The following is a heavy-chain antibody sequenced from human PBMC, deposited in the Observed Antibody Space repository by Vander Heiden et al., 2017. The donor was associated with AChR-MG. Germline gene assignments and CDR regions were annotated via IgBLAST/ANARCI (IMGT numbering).Heavy chain of an antibody. CDR3: AKDLRYIWNDAENALHI. CDR1: GFIFSSYA. Sequence: EVQLLEPGGGLVQPGGSLRLSCAASGFIFSSYAVSWVRQAQGKGVDWVSGISGSGGSTYYADSVKGRFTISRDNSKNTLYLQMNSVRAEDTAVYYCAKDLRYIWNDAENALHIWGQGTMVTVSS. V-gene: IGHV3-23*01. CDR2: ISGSGGST. J-gene: IGHJ3*02. D-gene: IGHD1-1*01.